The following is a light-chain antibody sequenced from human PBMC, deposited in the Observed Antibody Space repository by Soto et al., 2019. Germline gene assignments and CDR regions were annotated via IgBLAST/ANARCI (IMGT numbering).Light chain of an antibody. J-gene: IGLJ1*01. CDR2: KDN. V-gene: IGLV3-25*02. CDR3: QPSDSSGSYPYV. Sequence: SYELTQPPSVSVSPGQTARITCSGDALPKQYAYWYQQKPGQAPVVVIYKDNGRPSGIPERFSGSSSGTTVTLTISGVQAEDEAYYYRQPSDSSGSYPYVFGTGTKVTVL. CDR1: ALPKQY.